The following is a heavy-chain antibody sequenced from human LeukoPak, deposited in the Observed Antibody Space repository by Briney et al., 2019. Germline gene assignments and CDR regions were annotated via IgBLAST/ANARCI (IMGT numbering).Heavy chain of an antibody. J-gene: IGHJ4*02. Sequence: GGSLRLSCAASGFTFSDYYMSWIRQAPGKGLEWVSYISSSGSTIYYADSVKGRFTISRDNAKNSLYLQMNSLRAEDTAVYYCARARDYGSGSYLTPIDFWGQGTLVTVSS. CDR3: ARARDYGSGSYLTPIDF. CDR2: ISSSGSTI. V-gene: IGHV3-11*01. CDR1: GFTFSDYY. D-gene: IGHD3-10*01.